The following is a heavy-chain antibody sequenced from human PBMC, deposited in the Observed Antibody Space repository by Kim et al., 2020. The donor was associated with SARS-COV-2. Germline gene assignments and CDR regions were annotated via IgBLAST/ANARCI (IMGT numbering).Heavy chain of an antibody. V-gene: IGHV4-59*01. J-gene: IGHJ2*01. D-gene: IGHD3-22*01. CDR3: ARTVRYYYTSRRASAHWYVDL. Sequence: SETLSLTCSVSAGSMSDYYWTWIRQTPGKGLEWIGFVFENGASYYNPSLESRVTISVDTSKNQFSLNLTSLSVADTAVYNCARTVRYYYTSRRASAHWYVDLWGRGTLVSVSS. CDR1: AGSMSDYY. CDR2: VFENGAS.